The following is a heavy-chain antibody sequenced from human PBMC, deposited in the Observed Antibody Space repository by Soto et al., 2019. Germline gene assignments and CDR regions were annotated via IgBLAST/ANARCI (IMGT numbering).Heavy chain of an antibody. CDR2: IIPILGTP. D-gene: IGHD3-22*01. V-gene: IGHV1-69*10. Sequence: GASVKVSCKASGDTFISYAISLLRQAPGQGLEWMGGIIPILGTPNYAQKFQGRVTITADKSTSTAYMELSSLRSEDTAVYYCAKGPPLVVKKGWFDPWGQGTLVTVSS. CDR3: AKGPPLVVKKGWFDP. J-gene: IGHJ5*02. CDR1: GDTFISYA.